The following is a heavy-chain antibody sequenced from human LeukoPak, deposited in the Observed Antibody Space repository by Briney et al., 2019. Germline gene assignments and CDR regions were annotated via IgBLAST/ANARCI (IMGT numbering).Heavy chain of an antibody. Sequence: GGSLRLSCAASGFTFSTYAMTWVRQAPGKGLEWVSLISGTGGSTYYADSVKGRFTISRDNAKNSLYLQMNSLRAEDTAVYYCAIEPPIDYWGQGTLVTVSS. CDR3: AIEPPIDY. V-gene: IGHV3-23*01. D-gene: IGHD1-14*01. CDR2: ISGTGGST. CDR1: GFTFSTYA. J-gene: IGHJ4*02.